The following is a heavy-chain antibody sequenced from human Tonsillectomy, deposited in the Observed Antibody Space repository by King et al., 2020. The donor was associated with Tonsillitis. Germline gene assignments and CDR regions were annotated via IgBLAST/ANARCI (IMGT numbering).Heavy chain of an antibody. CDR3: ARGGTHIVVVPAAINYYYYMDV. D-gene: IGHD2-2*01. J-gene: IGHJ6*03. CDR1: GGSFSGYY. CDR2: INHSGST. Sequence: VQLQQWGAGLLKPSETLSLTCAVYGGSFSGYYWSWIRQPPGKGLEWSGEINHSGSTNYNPSLKSRVTISVDTSKNQFSLKLGSVTAADTAVYYCARGGTHIVVVPAAINYYYYMDVWGKGTTVTVSS. V-gene: IGHV4-34*01.